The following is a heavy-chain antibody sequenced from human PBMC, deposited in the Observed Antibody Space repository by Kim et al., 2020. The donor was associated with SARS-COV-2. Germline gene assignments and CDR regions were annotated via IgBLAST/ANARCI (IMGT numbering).Heavy chain of an antibody. Sequence: GGSLRLSCAASGFTFSSYWMSWVRQAPGKGLEWVANIKQDGSEKYYVDSVKGRFTISRDNAKNSLYLQMNSLRAEDTAVYYCARVKGTKRLRLGEPFDYWGQGTLVTVSS. D-gene: IGHD3-16*01. J-gene: IGHJ4*02. CDR1: GFTFSSYW. V-gene: IGHV3-7*01. CDR2: IKQDGSEK. CDR3: ARVKGTKRLRLGEPFDY.